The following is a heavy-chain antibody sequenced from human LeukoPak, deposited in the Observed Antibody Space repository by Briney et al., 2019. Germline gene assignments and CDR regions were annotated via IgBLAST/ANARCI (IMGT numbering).Heavy chain of an antibody. V-gene: IGHV3-7*01. J-gene: IGHJ6*02. CDR3: AREAPYYDFWSGYSYGMDV. CDR1: GFTFSSYW. Sequence: QSGGSLRLSCAASGFTFSSYWMSWVRQAPGKGLEWVANIKQDGSEKYYVDSVKGRFTISRDNAKNSLYLQMNSLRAEDTAVYYCAREAPYYDFWSGYSYGMDVWGRGTTVTVSS. D-gene: IGHD3-3*01. CDR2: IKQDGSEK.